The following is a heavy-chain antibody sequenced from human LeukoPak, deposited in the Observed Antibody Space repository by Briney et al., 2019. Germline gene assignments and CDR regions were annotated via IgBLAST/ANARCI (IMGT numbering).Heavy chain of an antibody. CDR2: IGGSGGST. J-gene: IGHJ4*02. CDR3: AKDEKQWLVRNLDY. D-gene: IGHD6-19*01. CDR1: GFTFSSYA. Sequence: TGGSLRLSCAASGFTFSSYAMTWVRQAPGKGLEWVSAIGGSGGSTYYADSVKGRLTISRDNSKDTLYLQMNSLRAEDTAVYYCAKDEKQWLVRNLDYWGQGTLVTVSS. V-gene: IGHV3-23*01.